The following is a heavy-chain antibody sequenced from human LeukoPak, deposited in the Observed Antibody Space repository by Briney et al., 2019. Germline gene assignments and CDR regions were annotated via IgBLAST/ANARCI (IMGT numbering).Heavy chain of an antibody. Sequence: SETLSLTCTVSGGSISSGSYYWSWIRQPAGKGLEWIGRIYTSGSTNYNPSLKSRVTIPVDTSKNQFSLKLSSVTAADTAVYYCAREDRRGYWFDPWGQGTLVTVSS. J-gene: IGHJ5*02. CDR1: GGSISSGSYY. D-gene: IGHD3-10*01. CDR3: AREDRRGYWFDP. CDR2: IYTSGST. V-gene: IGHV4-61*02.